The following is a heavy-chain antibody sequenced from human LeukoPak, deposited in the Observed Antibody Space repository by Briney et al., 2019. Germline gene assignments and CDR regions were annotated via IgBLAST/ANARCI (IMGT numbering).Heavy chain of an antibody. J-gene: IGHJ6*02. Sequence: GGSLRLSCAASGFTFSSYAMHWVRQAPGKGLEWVAVISYDGSNKYYADSVKGRFTVSRDNSKNTLCLQMNSLRAEDTAVYYCARGSGSYSGYYYYGMDVWGQGTTVTVSS. D-gene: IGHD3-10*01. CDR1: GFTFSSYA. CDR2: ISYDGSNK. V-gene: IGHV3-30-3*01. CDR3: ARGSGSYSGYYYYGMDV.